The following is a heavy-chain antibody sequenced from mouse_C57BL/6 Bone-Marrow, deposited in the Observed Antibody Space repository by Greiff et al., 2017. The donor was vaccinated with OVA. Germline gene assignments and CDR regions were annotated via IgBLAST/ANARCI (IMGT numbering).Heavy chain of an antibody. CDR1: GYTFTSYW. Sequence: QVQLQQPGAELVMPGASVKLSCKASGYTFTSYWMHWVKQRPGQGLEWIGEIDPSDCYTNYNQKFKGKSTLAVDKSSSTAYMQLSSLTSEDSAVYYCARPYRYYFDDWGQGTTLTVSS. J-gene: IGHJ2*01. V-gene: IGHV1-69*01. CDR3: ARPYRYYFDD. CDR2: IDPSDCYT.